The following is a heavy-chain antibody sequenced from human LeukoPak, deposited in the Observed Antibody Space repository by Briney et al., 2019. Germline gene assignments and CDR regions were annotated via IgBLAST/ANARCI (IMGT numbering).Heavy chain of an antibody. V-gene: IGHV4-59*12. Sequence: SETLSLTCTVSGGSISTYYWSWIRQPPGKGLEWIGYIFYSGSTNYNPSLKSRVTISVDTSKNQFSLKLSSVTAADTAVYYCARPGWYGYMDVWGKGTTVTISS. CDR1: GGSISTYY. CDR2: IFYSGST. J-gene: IGHJ6*03. CDR3: ARPGWYGYMDV. D-gene: IGHD3-10*01.